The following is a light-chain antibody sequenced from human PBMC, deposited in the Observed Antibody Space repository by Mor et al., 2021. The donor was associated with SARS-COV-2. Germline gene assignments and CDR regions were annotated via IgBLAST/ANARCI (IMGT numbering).Light chain of an antibody. Sequence: KKVHSYQQRPGPAPVLVVDKDYKRTTGIPERFSDSNSGNTASLIISRVEVGDEADYFCQVWDSSSDHYVFEAGTSVT. CDR1: KK. J-gene: IGLJ1*01. CDR3: QVWDSSSDHYV. CDR2: KDY. V-gene: IGLV3-21*01.